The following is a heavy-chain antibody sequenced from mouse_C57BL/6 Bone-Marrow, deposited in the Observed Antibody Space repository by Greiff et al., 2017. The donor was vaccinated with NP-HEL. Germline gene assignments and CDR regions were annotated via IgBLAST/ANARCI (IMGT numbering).Heavy chain of an antibody. Sequence: EVQLVESGGGLVKPGGSLKLSCAASGFTFSSYAMSWVRQTPEKRLEWVATISDGGSYTYYPDNVKGRFTISRDNAKNNLYLQMSHLKSEDTAMYYCARGTTEGYFDVWGTGTTVTVSS. V-gene: IGHV5-4*01. CDR3: ARGTTEGYFDV. J-gene: IGHJ1*03. CDR2: ISDGGSYT. CDR1: GFTFSSYA. D-gene: IGHD1-1*01.